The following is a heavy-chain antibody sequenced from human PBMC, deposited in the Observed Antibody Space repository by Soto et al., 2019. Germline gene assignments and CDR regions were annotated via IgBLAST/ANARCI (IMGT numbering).Heavy chain of an antibody. Sequence: ASVKVSFKASGYTFTSYAMHWVRQAPGQRREWMGWINAGNGNTKYSQKFQGRVTITRDTSASTAYMELSSLRSEDTAVYYCAGDTAPRLVVGGYGMDVWGQGTTVTVSS. J-gene: IGHJ6*02. CDR1: GYTFTSYA. D-gene: IGHD6-6*01. CDR2: INAGNGNT. V-gene: IGHV1-3*01. CDR3: AGDTAPRLVVGGYGMDV.